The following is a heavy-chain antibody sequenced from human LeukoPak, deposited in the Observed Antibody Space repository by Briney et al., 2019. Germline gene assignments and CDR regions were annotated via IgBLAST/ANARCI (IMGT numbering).Heavy chain of an antibody. CDR1: GGSISTTNYY. CDR2: VYYSGST. CDR3: ARCRFFGVVHNFYYMDV. D-gene: IGHD3-3*01. J-gene: IGHJ6*03. V-gene: IGHV4-39*07. Sequence: SETLSLTCTVSGGSISTTNYYWGWIRQSPGKGLEWFGCVYYSGSTYYNPSLKSRVSISVDTSKKQFSLKLSSVTAADTAVYYCARCRFFGVVHNFYYMDVWGKGTTVTVFS.